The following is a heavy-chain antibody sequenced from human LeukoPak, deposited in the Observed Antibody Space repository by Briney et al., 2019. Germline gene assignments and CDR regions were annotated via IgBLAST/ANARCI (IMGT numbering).Heavy chain of an antibody. CDR1: GGTFSSYA. J-gene: IGHJ4*02. CDR3: ARAPGYCSGGSCYPSGYFDY. CDR2: IIPIFGTA. Sequence: SVKVSCKASGGTFSSYAISWVRQAPGQGLEWMGGIIPIFGTANYAEKFQGRVTISADESTGTAYMELSSLRSEDTAVYYCARAPGYCSGGSCYPSGYFDYWGQGTLVTVSS. D-gene: IGHD2-15*01. V-gene: IGHV1-69*13.